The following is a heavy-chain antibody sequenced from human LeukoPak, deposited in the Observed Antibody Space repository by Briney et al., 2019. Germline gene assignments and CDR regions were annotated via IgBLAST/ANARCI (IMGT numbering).Heavy chain of an antibody. D-gene: IGHD3-16*02. CDR2: INTNTGNP. CDR1: GYTFTSYA. Sequence: GASVKVSCKASGYTFTSYAMNWVRQTPRQGLEWLGWINTNTGNPTYAQGFTGRFVFSLDTSVSTAYLQISSLKAEDTAVYYCARKQGFGGPIAYDYWGQGTLVTVSS. CDR3: ARKQGFGGPIAYDY. J-gene: IGHJ4*02. V-gene: IGHV7-4-1*02.